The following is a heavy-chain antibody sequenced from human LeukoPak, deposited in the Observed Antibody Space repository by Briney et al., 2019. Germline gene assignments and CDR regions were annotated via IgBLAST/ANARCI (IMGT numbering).Heavy chain of an antibody. Sequence: ASVTVSCTASGYTFTSYGISWVRQAPGQGLEWMGWISAYNGNTNYAQKLQGRVTMTTDTSTSTAYMELRSLGSDDTAVYYCARDHPLSTPFDYWGQGTLVTVSS. CDR1: GYTFTSYG. D-gene: IGHD3-16*02. J-gene: IGHJ4*02. CDR3: ARDHPLSTPFDY. CDR2: ISAYNGNT. V-gene: IGHV1-18*01.